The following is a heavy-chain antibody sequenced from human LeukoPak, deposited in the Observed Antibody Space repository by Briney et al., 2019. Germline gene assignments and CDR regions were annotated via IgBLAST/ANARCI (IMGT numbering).Heavy chain of an antibody. CDR1: GGSFSGYY. J-gene: IGHJ4*02. D-gene: IGHD3-16*01. CDR2: TYYSGST. V-gene: IGHV4-59*01. Sequence: SETLSLTCAVYGGSFSGYYWSWIRQSPGKGLEWIGYTYYSGSTDYNPSLKSRVTISVDTSKNQFSLKLTSVTAADTAVYYCARVSFAHYFDYWGQGTLVSVSS. CDR3: ARVSFAHYFDY.